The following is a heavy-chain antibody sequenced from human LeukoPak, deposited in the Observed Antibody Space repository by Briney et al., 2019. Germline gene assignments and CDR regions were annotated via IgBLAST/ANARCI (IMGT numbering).Heavy chain of an antibody. CDR3: AKKLGDGGNFYYYYYMDV. Sequence: PGGSLRLSCATSGFTFSSHGMHWVRQAPGKGLEWVALIRYDGRNEYYADSVKGRFAISRDNSRNTLYLQMNSLTAEDTAVYYCAKKLGDGGNFYYYYYMDVWGEGTTVAISS. CDR1: GFTFSSHG. CDR2: IRYDGRNE. J-gene: IGHJ6*03. V-gene: IGHV3-30*02. D-gene: IGHD4-23*01.